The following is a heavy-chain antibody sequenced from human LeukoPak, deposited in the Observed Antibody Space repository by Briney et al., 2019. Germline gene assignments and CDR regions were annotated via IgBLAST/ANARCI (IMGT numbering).Heavy chain of an antibody. V-gene: IGHV1-2*06. CDR2: INPKGGGT. CDR1: GYTFTDYY. J-gene: IGHJ6*03. D-gene: IGHD1-14*01. Sequence: GASVKVSCKASGYTFTDYYIHWVRQAPGQGLEWMGRINPKGGGTNYAQKFQGRVTMTRDTSIATAYMELNNLRSDDTAAFYCARSWTKTNYHYMDVWAKGTTVTVS. CDR3: ARSWTKTNYHYMDV.